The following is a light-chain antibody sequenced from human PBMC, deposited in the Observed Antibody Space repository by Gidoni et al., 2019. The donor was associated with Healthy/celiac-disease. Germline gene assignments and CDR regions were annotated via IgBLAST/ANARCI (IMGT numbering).Light chain of an antibody. CDR3: QQYGSSPT. CDR2: GAS. CDR1: QSVSSSY. J-gene: IGKJ4*01. V-gene: IGKV3-20*01. Sequence: MVLTHSPGTLSLSPGERATLSCRASQSVSSSYLAWYQQKPGQAPRLLIYGASSRATGIPDRFSVSGSGTDFTLTISRLEPEDFAVYYCQQYGSSPTFGGGTKVEIK.